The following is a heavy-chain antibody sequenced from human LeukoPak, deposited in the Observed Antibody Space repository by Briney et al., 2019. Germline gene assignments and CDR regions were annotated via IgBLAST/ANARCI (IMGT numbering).Heavy chain of an antibody. CDR1: GFTFSSYA. J-gene: IGHJ6*03. CDR3: ARGQYSYGYYYYYMDV. CDR2: ISSSSSYI. V-gene: IGHV3-21*01. Sequence: GGSLRLSCAASGFTFSSYAMSWVRQAPGKGLEWVSSISSSSSYIYYADSVKGRFTISRDNAKNSLYLQMNSLRAEDTAVYYCARGQYSYGYYYYYMDVWGKGTTVTVSS. D-gene: IGHD5-18*01.